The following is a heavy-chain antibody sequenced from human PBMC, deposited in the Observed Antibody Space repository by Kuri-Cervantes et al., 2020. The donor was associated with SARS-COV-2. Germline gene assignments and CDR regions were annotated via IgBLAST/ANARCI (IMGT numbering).Heavy chain of an antibody. CDR1: GGSFSGYY. V-gene: IGHV4-34*01. Sequence: ESLKISCAVYGGSFSGYYWSWIRQPPGKGLEWIGYIYYSGSTNYNPSLKSRVTISVDTSKNQFSLKLSSVTVADTAVYYCAREMAAAGGFDYWGQGTLVTVSS. CDR3: AREMAAAGGFDY. CDR2: IYYSGST. J-gene: IGHJ4*02. D-gene: IGHD6-13*01.